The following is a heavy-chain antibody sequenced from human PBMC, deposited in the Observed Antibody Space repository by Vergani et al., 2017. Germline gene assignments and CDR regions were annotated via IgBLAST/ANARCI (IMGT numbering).Heavy chain of an antibody. V-gene: IGHV3-21*01. CDR1: GFTFSTYS. Sequence: EVQLVESGGGLVKPGGSLRLSCAASGFTFSTYSMNWVRQAPGKGLEWVSTSSSSSDYAYYADSVKGRFTISRDNAKNSLYLQMNSLRAEDTAVYYCAKDNKGYYYDSSGYDYWGQGTLVTVSS. J-gene: IGHJ4*02. CDR2: SSSSSDYA. D-gene: IGHD3-22*01. CDR3: AKDNKGYYYDSSGYDY.